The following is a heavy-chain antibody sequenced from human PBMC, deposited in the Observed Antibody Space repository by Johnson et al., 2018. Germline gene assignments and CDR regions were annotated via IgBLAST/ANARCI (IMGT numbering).Heavy chain of an antibody. V-gene: IGHV3-33*01. CDR2: IWYDGSNK. CDR3: AREVSWYRMDY. D-gene: IGHD6-13*01. Sequence: QVQLVQSGGGVVQPGRSLRLSCAASGFTFSSYGMHWVRQAPGKGLEWVAVIWYDGSNKYYADSVKGRFTISRDNSKNTLYLQMNSLRAEDTAGYYCAREVSWYRMDYWGQGTLVTVSS. CDR1: GFTFSSYG. J-gene: IGHJ4*02.